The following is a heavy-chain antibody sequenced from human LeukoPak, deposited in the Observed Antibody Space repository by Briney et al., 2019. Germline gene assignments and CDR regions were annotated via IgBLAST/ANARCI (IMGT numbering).Heavy chain of an antibody. CDR1: GFTFSSYW. J-gene: IGHJ3*02. CDR3: ARETQMNGGGDAFNI. V-gene: IGHV3-74*01. D-gene: IGHD1-1*01. CDR2: INTGGSST. Sequence: GGSLRLSCAASGFTFSSYWMHWVRQAPGKGLVWVSRINTGGSSTSYADSVKGRFTISRDNAKNTLYLQMNSLRAEDTAVYYCARETQMNGGGDAFNIWGQGTMVTVSS.